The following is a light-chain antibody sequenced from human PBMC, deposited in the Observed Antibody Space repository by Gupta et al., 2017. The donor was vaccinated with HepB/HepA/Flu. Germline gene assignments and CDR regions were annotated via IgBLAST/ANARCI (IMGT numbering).Light chain of an antibody. CDR1: QSVSRY. CDR2: DAS. V-gene: IGKV3-11*01. CDR3: QQRSTWPYT. J-gene: IGKJ2*01. Sequence: EIVLTQSPATLSLSPGERATLSCRASQSVSRYLTWYQHKPGQAPRLLIYDASKRATGIPVRFSGSGSGTDFTLTIWSLEPEDFAVYYCQQRSTWPYTFGQGTQVEIK.